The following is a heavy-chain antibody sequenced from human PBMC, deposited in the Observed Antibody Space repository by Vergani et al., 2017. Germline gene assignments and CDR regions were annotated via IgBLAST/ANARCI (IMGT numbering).Heavy chain of an antibody. V-gene: IGHV4-38-2*02. CDR1: GYSISSDYY. D-gene: IGHD2-15*01. CDR3: ARGRRVAATPGSF. Sequence: QVQLQESGPGLMKTSETLSLTCTVSGYSISSDYYWVWIRQSPVKGLEWIGGIYHSGDTYYNPSLESRIAISIDTSKNQFSLQMTSVTAADTAIYYCARGRRVAATPGSFWGQGTLVTVSS. CDR2: IYHSGDT. J-gene: IGHJ4*02.